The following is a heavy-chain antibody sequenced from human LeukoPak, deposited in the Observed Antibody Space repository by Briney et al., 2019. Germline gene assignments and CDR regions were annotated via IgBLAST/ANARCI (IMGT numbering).Heavy chain of an antibody. V-gene: IGHV3-48*01. J-gene: IGHJ4*02. CDR3: ARDIGSDSRGY. Sequence: PGGSLRLSCAASGFTFSSYSMNWVRQAPGKGLAGVSYISSSSSTIYYADSVKGRFTISRDNAKNSLYLQMNSLRAEDTAVYYCARDIGSDSRGYWGQGTLVTVSS. CDR1: GFTFSSYS. CDR2: ISSSSSTI. D-gene: IGHD2-21*02.